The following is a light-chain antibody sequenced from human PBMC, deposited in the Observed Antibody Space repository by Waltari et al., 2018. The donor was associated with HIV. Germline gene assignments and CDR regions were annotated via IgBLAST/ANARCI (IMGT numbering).Light chain of an antibody. CDR3: QQSYNAPYT. CDR1: QDISSN. CDR2: GAS. Sequence: DIRMTQSPSSRSASVGDRVIIPCRSSQDISSNLNWYQKTAGKVPKPLIYGASNLQSGRPTRFSASGSGTAFTLAINGLQPEDFATYFCQQSYNAPYTFGQGTK. J-gene: IGKJ2*01. V-gene: IGKV1-39*01.